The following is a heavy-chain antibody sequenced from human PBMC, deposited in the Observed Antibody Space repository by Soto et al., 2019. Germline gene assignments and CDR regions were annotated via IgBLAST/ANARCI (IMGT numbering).Heavy chain of an antibody. Sequence: GASVKVSCKASGGTFSSYTISWVRQAPGQGLEWMGRIIPILGIANYAQKFQGRVTITADKSTSTAYMELSSLRSEGTAVYYCANTAYYYDSSGYQTHHYKNWGQGTLVTVSS. CDR2: IIPILGIA. J-gene: IGHJ4*02. V-gene: IGHV1-69*02. D-gene: IGHD3-22*01. CDR3: ANTAYYYDSSGYQTHHYKN. CDR1: GGTFSSYT.